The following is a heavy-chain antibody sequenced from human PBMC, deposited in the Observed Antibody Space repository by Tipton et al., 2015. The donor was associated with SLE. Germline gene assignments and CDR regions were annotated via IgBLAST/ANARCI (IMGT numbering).Heavy chain of an antibody. D-gene: IGHD7-27*01. CDR3: ARGLGMEAFDI. V-gene: IGHV4-39*07. Sequence: TLSLTCIVSGGSISSSSHYWGWIRQPPGKGLEWIGNIYYRGSTFYRPSLKSRVTISLDTSKNQFSLKLTSVTAADTAVYYCARGLGMEAFDIWGQGTMVTVSS. CDR2: IYYRGST. CDR1: GGSISSSSHY. J-gene: IGHJ3*02.